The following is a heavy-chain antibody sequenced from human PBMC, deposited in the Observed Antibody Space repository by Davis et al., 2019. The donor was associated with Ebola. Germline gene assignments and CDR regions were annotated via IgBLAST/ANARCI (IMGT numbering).Heavy chain of an antibody. CDR2: ISGSGGST. V-gene: IGHV3-23*01. J-gene: IGHJ2*01. CDR3: AKEGHIVVVTGIPEYFDL. D-gene: IGHD2-21*02. CDR1: GFTFSSYA. Sequence: GGSLRLSCAASGFTFSSYAMSWVRQAPGKGLEWVSAISGSGGSTYYADSVKGRFTISRDNSKNTLYLQMNSLRVEDTAVYHCAKEGHIVVVTGIPEYFDLWGRGTLVTVSS.